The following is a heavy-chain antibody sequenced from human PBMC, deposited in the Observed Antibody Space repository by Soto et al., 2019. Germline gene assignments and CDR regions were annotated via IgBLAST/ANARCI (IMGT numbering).Heavy chain of an antibody. Sequence: PSETLSLTCTVSGGSISSSSYYWGWIRQPPGKGLEWIGSIYYSGSTYYNPSLKSRVTISVDTSKNQFSLKLSSVTAADTAVYYCARSSDIVLMVYDHWGQGTLVTVSS. J-gene: IGHJ4*02. V-gene: IGHV4-39*01. D-gene: IGHD2-8*01. CDR1: GGSISSSSYY. CDR2: IYYSGST. CDR3: ARSSDIVLMVYDH.